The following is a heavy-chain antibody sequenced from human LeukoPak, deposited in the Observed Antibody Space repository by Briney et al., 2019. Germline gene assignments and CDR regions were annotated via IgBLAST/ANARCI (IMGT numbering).Heavy chain of an antibody. CDR3: ATLEYCSRTSCYSREINWFDP. J-gene: IGHJ5*02. CDR1: GYTLTELS. Sequence: ASVKVSCKVSGYTLTELSMHWVRQAPGKGLEWMGGFDPEDGETIYAQKFQGRVTMTEDTSTDTAYMELSSLRSEDTAVYYCATLEYCSRTSCYSREINWFDPWGQGTLVTVSS. V-gene: IGHV1-24*01. D-gene: IGHD2-2*01. CDR2: FDPEDGET.